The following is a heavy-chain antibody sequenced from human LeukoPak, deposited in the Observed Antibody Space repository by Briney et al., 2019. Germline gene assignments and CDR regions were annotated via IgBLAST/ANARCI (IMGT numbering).Heavy chain of an antibody. CDR1: GFSFSNYW. D-gene: IGHD5-24*01. CDR3: ARGLLEISTITLGY. V-gene: IGHV3-74*01. Sequence: PGGSLRLSCAASGFSFSNYWMHWVRQAPGKGLVWVSRFKSDGSSTTYADSVRGRFTISRDNAKNTLYLQMNFLRAEDTAVYYCARGLLEISTITLGYWGQGTLVTVSS. CDR2: FKSDGSST. J-gene: IGHJ4*02.